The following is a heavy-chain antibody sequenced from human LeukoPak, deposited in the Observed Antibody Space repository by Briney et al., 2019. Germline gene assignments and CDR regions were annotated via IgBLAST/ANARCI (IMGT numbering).Heavy chain of an antibody. Sequence: ASVKVSCKASGYTFTDYFMNWVRQAPGQGLEWVGWINLNSGGTKFAQKLQGRVTMTTDTSTSTAYMELRSLRSDDTAVYYCARDYKFIEVATIRGPSFDYWGQGTLVTVSS. CDR3: ARDYKFIEVATIRGPSFDY. CDR1: GYTFTDYF. D-gene: IGHD5-24*01. CDR2: INLNSGGT. V-gene: IGHV1-2*02. J-gene: IGHJ4*02.